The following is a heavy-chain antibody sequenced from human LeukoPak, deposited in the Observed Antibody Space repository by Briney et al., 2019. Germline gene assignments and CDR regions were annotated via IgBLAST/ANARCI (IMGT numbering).Heavy chain of an antibody. V-gene: IGHV3-23*01. Sequence: PGGSLRLSCAAYGFTFSTYDMSWVRQGPGKGLEWVSAISVSGGGKYYADSVKGRFTISRDNSKNTLYLQMNSLRAEDTAVYYCARDRVARTPDYWGQGTLVTVSS. D-gene: IGHD1/OR15-1a*01. J-gene: IGHJ4*02. CDR2: ISVSGGGK. CDR3: ARDRVARTPDY. CDR1: GFTFSTYD.